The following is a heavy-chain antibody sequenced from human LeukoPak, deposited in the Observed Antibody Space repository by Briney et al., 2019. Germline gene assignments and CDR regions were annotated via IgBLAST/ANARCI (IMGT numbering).Heavy chain of an antibody. D-gene: IGHD6-19*01. J-gene: IGHJ4*02. Sequence: PSETLSLTCAVYGGSFSGYYWSWIRQPPGKGLEWFGEINHSGSTNYNPSLKSRVTISVDTSKNQFSLKLSSVTAADTAVYYCARAAWAGTVDYWGQGTLVTVSS. CDR2: INHSGST. V-gene: IGHV4-34*01. CDR1: GGSFSGYY. CDR3: ARAAWAGTVDY.